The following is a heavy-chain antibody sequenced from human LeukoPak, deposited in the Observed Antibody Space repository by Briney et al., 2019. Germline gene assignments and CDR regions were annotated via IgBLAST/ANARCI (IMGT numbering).Heavy chain of an antibody. CDR1: GVSVSSGSYY. Sequence: SETLSLTCTVSGVSVSSGSYYWSWLRQPPGKGLEWIGYIYYSGSTNYNPSLKSRVTISVDTSKNQFSLKLSSVTAADTAVYYCARENYGDFIDYWGQGTLVTVSS. J-gene: IGHJ4*02. V-gene: IGHV4-61*01. CDR3: ARENYGDFIDY. D-gene: IGHD4-17*01. CDR2: IYYSGST.